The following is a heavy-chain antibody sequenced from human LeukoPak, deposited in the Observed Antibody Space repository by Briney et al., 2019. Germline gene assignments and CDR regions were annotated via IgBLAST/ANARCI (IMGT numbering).Heavy chain of an antibody. J-gene: IGHJ6*02. D-gene: IGHD3-10*01. CDR2: INHSGST. CDR1: GGSFSGYY. CDR3: ARGDMVRGVIINYYYYGMDV. Sequence: PSETLSLTCAVYGGSFSGYYWSWIRQPPGKGLEWIGEINHSGSTNYNPSLKSRVTISVDTSKNQFSLKLSSVTAADTAVYYCARGDMVRGVIINYYYYGMDVWGQGTTVTVSS. V-gene: IGHV4-34*01.